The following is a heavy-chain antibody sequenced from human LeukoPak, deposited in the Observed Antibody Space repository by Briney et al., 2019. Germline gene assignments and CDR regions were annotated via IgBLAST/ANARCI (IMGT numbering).Heavy chain of an antibody. CDR3: ARTVVVTAIHYFDY. Sequence: SSETLSLTCTVSGGSISSYYWSWIRQPPGKGLEWIGYIYTIGSTNYNPSLESRVTISVDTSKNHFSLKLSSVTAADTAVYYCARTVVVTAIHYFDYWGQGTLATVSS. J-gene: IGHJ4*02. V-gene: IGHV4-4*09. D-gene: IGHD2-21*02. CDR2: IYTIGST. CDR1: GGSISSYY.